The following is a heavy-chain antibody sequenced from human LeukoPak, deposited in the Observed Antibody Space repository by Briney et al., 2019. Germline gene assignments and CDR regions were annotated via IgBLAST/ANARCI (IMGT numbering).Heavy chain of an antibody. V-gene: IGHV3-48*01. J-gene: IGHJ5*02. CDR1: GFTFSNYE. Sequence: GGSLRLSCAASGFTFSNYEMNWVRQAPGKGLEWVSYISSSSSTIYYAGSVKGRFTISRDNAKNSLYLQMNSLRAEDTAVYYCARDRTVPGVPYNWFDPWGQGTLVTVSS. CDR3: ARDRTVPGVPYNWFDP. CDR2: ISSSSSTI. D-gene: IGHD2-2*01.